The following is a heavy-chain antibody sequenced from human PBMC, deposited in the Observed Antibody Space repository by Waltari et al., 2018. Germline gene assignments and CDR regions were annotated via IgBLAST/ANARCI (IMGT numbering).Heavy chain of an antibody. CDR2: VQRSGGT. CDR3: ARDRGRGLYLDS. Sequence: QVQLQESGPGLVKPSGTLSLTCGVSGDSMTGNYGWSWVRQPPGKGLEWMGQVQRSGGTNDNPPRESRVTVSIDTSNAQISLELTSATAADTALYFCARDRGRGLYLDSWGRGILVTVSP. D-gene: IGHD2-15*01. V-gene: IGHV4-4*02. CDR1: GDSMTGNYG. J-gene: IGHJ4*02.